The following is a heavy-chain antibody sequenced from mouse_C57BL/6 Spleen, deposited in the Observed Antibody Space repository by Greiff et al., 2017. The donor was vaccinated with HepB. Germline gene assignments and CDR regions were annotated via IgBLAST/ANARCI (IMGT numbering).Heavy chain of an antibody. Sequence: EVKLMESGGGLVQPKGSLKLSCAASGFSFNTYAMNWVRQAPGKGLEWVARIRSKSNNYATYYADSVKDRFTISRDDSESMLYLQMNNLKTEDTAMYYCVRFYLYAMDYWGQGTSVTVSS. CDR2: IRSKSNNYAT. D-gene: IGHD5-5*01. CDR3: VRFYLYAMDY. V-gene: IGHV10-1*01. CDR1: GFSFNTYA. J-gene: IGHJ4*01.